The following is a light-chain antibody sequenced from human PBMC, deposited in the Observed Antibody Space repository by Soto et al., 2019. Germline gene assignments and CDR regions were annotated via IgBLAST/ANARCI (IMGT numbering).Light chain of an antibody. CDR1: QRVRSN. Sequence: EIVMTQSPATLSVSPGDRVTLSCRASQRVRSNSAWYRQKPGQAPRLLIYGASTRATGIPARFSGSGYGTEFTLTISSLQSEDFAVYYCHQYNSWPLTFGGGTRVDI. V-gene: IGKV3-15*01. CDR3: HQYNSWPLT. J-gene: IGKJ4*01. CDR2: GAS.